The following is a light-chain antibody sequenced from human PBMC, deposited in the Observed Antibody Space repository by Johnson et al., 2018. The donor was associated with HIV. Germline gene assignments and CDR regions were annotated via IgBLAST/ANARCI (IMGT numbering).Light chain of an antibody. Sequence: QSVLTQPPSVSAAPGLRVTISCSGSSSNIGDNYVSWYQQLPGTAPKLLIYENNKRPSGIPDRFSGSKSGTAATLGITGLQPGDEADYYCGTWDSSLSAYVFGTGTKVTVL. CDR2: ENN. CDR1: SSNIGDNY. J-gene: IGLJ1*01. V-gene: IGLV1-51*02. CDR3: GTWDSSLSAYV.